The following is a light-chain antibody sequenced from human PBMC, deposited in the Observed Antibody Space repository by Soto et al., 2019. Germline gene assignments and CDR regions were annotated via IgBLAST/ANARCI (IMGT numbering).Light chain of an antibody. J-gene: IGKJ5*01. Sequence: EIVLTQSPATLSLSPGERATLSCRASQSVSSYLAWYQQKPGQAPRLLIYDASNRATGIPARFSGSGSGTDFTLTISSLELEVFAVYYCQQRRNGPPITFGKGTRREIK. CDR1: QSVSSY. CDR3: QQRRNGPPIT. V-gene: IGKV3-11*01. CDR2: DAS.